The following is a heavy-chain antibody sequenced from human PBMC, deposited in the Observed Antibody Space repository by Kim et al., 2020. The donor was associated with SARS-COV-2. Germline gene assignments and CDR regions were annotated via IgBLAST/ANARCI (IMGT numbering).Heavy chain of an antibody. D-gene: IGHD1-7*01. CDR3: ARTPMMELPQQRPTSYYYYGMDV. J-gene: IGHJ6*02. Sequence: GGSLRLSCAASGFTFSSYAMHWVRQAPGKGLEWVAVISYDGSNKYYADSVKGRFTISRDNSKNTLYLQMNSLRAEDTAVYYCARTPMMELPQQRPTSYYYYGMDVWGQGTTVTVSS. CDR2: ISYDGSNK. CDR1: GFTFSSYA. V-gene: IGHV3-30*04.